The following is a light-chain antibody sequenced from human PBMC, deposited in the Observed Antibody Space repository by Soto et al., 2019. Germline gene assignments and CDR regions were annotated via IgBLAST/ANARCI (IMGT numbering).Light chain of an antibody. Sequence: QSVLTQPPSVSEAPRQRVTISCSGSSSNIGNNAVNWHQQFPGKAPKLLIYYDDLLPSGVSDRFSGSESGTSASLAISGLQSEDEADYYCATWDDSLNGPVFGGGTKLTVL. J-gene: IGLJ2*01. CDR2: YDD. V-gene: IGLV1-36*01. CDR3: ATWDDSLNGPV. CDR1: SSNIGNNA.